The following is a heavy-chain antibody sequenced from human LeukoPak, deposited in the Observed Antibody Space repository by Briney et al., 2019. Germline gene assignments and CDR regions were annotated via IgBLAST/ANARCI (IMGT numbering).Heavy chain of an antibody. V-gene: IGHV4-30-4*08. J-gene: IGHJ5*02. Sequence: SETLSLTCTVSGGSISSSSYYWGWIRQPPGKGLEWVGYMYYSGSAYYNPSLKSRATISVDTSKNQFSLKLSSVTAADTAVYFCARPYYYDSRIDPWGQGTLVTVSS. D-gene: IGHD3-22*01. CDR1: GGSISSSSYY. CDR2: MYYSGSA. CDR3: ARPYYYDSRIDP.